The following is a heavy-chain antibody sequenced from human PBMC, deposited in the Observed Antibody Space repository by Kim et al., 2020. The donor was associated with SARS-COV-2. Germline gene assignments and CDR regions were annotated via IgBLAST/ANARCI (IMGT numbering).Heavy chain of an antibody. V-gene: IGHV3-43*02. CDR1: GFTFDDYA. J-gene: IGHJ6*02. CDR2: ISGDGGST. CDR3: AKDNQDYYDSSGYQTGGMDV. D-gene: IGHD3-22*01. Sequence: GGSLRLSCAASGFTFDDYAMHWVRQAPGKGLEWVSLISGDGGSTYYADSVKGRFTISRDNSKNSLYLQMNSLRTEDTALYYCAKDNQDYYDSSGYQTGGMDVWGQGTTVTVSS.